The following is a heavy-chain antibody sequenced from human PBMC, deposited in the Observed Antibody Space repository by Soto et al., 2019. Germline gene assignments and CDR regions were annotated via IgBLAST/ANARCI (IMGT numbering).Heavy chain of an antibody. J-gene: IGHJ4*02. CDR3: ARFYYYGSGSSLFDY. CDR1: GGSFSGYY. CDR2: INHSGST. V-gene: IGHV4-34*01. D-gene: IGHD3-10*01. Sequence: PSETLSLTCAVYGGSFSGYYWSWIRQPPGKGLEWIGEINHSGSTNYNPSLKSRVTISVDTSKNQFSLKLSSVTAADTAAYYCARFYYYGSGSSLFDYWGQGTLVTVSS.